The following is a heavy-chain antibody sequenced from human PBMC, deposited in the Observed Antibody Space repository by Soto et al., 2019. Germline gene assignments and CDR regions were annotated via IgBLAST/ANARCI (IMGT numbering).Heavy chain of an antibody. CDR2: ISYDGSNK. CDR3: AKASGDWDGYFQH. D-gene: IGHD1-1*01. CDR1: GFTFSSYG. J-gene: IGHJ1*01. V-gene: IGHV3-30*18. Sequence: QVQLVESGGGVVQPGRSLRLSCAASGFTFSSYGMHWVRQAPGKGLEWVAVISYDGSNKYYADSVKGRFTISRDNSTNTLYVEVKGRRAEDTAVSYCAKASGDWDGYFQHRGQGTLVNVSS.